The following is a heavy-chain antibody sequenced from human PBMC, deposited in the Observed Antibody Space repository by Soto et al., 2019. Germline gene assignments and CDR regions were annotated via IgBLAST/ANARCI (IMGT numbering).Heavy chain of an antibody. V-gene: IGHV1-69*02. Sequence: SVKVSCKASGGTFSSYTISWVRQAPGQGLEWMGRIIPILGIANYAQKFQGRVTITADKSTSTAYMELSSLRSEDTAVYYCARDYDSSGYGIRAFDIWGQGTMVTVSS. CDR2: IIPILGIA. J-gene: IGHJ3*02. CDR1: GGTFSSYT. CDR3: ARDYDSSGYGIRAFDI. D-gene: IGHD3-22*01.